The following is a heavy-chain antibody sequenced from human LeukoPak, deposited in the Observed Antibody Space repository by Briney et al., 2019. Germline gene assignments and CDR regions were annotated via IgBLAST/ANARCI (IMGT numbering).Heavy chain of an antibody. CDR2: IKRDVSEK. CDR3: ARDLRYCSSTSCSYYFDY. V-gene: IGHV3-7*01. CDR1: GFTFSSYW. D-gene: IGHD2-2*01. J-gene: IGHJ4*02. Sequence: GGSLRLSCAASGFTFSSYWMSWDRQAPGKGPEWVANIKRDVSEKYYVYSVKGRFTISRDNAKNSLYLQMNSLRAEDTAVYYCARDLRYCSSTSCSYYFDYWGQGTLVTVSS.